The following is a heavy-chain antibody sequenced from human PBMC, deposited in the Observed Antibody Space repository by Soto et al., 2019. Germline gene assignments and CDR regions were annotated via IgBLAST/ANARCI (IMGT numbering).Heavy chain of an antibody. Sequence: VGSLSLSCAASGFTFSDYFMSWIRQAPGKGLEWVSFISGSSDNIKYADSVKGRFTISRDNAKNSLYLKMNSLRAEETAVYYCVRDSARIVGVQRVHGDNSSDPWCQGTLVTV. J-gene: IGHJ5*02. CDR3: VRDSARIVGVQRVHGDNSSDP. D-gene: IGHD2-2*01. CDR2: ISGSSDNI. CDR1: GFTFSDYF. V-gene: IGHV3-11*06.